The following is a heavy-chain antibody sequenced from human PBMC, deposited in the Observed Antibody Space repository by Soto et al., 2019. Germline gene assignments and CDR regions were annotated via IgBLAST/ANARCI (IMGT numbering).Heavy chain of an antibody. CDR3: ARDHIAVAGSDP. Sequence: EVQLVESGGGLVKPGGSLRLSCAASGFTFSSYSMNWVRQAPGKGLEWVSSISSSSSYIYYADSVKGRFTISRDNAKNPLYLQMNSLRAEDTAVYYCARDHIAVAGSDPWGQGTLVTVSS. CDR2: ISSSSSYI. J-gene: IGHJ5*02. CDR1: GFTFSSYS. V-gene: IGHV3-21*01. D-gene: IGHD6-19*01.